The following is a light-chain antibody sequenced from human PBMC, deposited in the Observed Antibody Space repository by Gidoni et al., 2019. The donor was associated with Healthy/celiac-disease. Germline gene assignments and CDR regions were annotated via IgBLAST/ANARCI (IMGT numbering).Light chain of an antibody. CDR3: QQYGSSPT. CDR1: QSVSSSY. J-gene: IGKJ4*01. V-gene: IGKV3-20*01. CDR2: GAS. Sequence: EIVLTQSPGTLSLSPGERATLSCRASQSVSSSYLAWYQQKPGQAPRLLIYGASSRATGIPDRFRGSGSGTDFTLTISRLEPEDFAVDYCQQYGSSPTFGGGTKVEIK.